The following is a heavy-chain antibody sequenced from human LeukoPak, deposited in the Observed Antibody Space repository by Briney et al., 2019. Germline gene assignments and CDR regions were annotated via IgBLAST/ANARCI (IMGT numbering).Heavy chain of an antibody. Sequence: SETLSLTCTVSGGSISSYYWSWIRQPAGKGLEWIGRIYTSGSTNYNPSLKSRVTISVDTSKNQFSLKLSSVTAADTAVYYCARQRRVRGAKEVYYYYYYYMDVWGKGTTVTISS. D-gene: IGHD3-10*01. CDR2: IYTSGST. CDR3: ARQRRVRGAKEVYYYYYYYMDV. V-gene: IGHV4-4*07. J-gene: IGHJ6*03. CDR1: GGSISSYY.